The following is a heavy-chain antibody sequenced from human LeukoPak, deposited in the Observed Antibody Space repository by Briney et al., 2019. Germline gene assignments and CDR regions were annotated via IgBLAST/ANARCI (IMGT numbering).Heavy chain of an antibody. CDR1: GFTFSSYW. D-gene: IGHD3-3*01. V-gene: IGHV3-74*01. CDR3: AKGATYYDLWSGYSHDAFDI. J-gene: IGHJ3*02. Sequence: GGSLRLSCAASGFTFSSYWMHWVRQAPGKGLVWVSRINTDGSSTSYADSVKGRFTISRDNAKNTLYLQMNSLRAEDTAVYYCAKGATYYDLWSGYSHDAFDIWGQGTMVTVSS. CDR2: INTDGSST.